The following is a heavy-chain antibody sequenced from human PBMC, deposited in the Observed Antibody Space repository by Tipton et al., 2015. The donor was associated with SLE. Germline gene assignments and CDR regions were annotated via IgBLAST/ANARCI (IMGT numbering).Heavy chain of an antibody. V-gene: IGHV4-61*02. D-gene: IGHD6-13*01. Sequence: VKPSQTLSLTCSVSGDSVTSGLYYWSWIRQAAGKGLEWIGRRYISGTSNYNPSLKSRVTISVDASKNQFSLELDSVTAADTAVYYCARASAAASSNMDVWGKGTTVTVSS. CDR3: ARASAAASSNMDV. CDR2: RYISGTS. J-gene: IGHJ6*03. CDR1: GDSVTSGLYY.